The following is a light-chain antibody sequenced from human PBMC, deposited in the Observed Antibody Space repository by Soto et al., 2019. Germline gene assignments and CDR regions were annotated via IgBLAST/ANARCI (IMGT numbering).Light chain of an antibody. V-gene: IGKV3-11*01. CDR3: QQRSKCPLT. CDR2: DAS. Sequence: EIVLTQSPATLSLSPGERATLSCRASESISSYLAWYQQRPGQAPSLLIYDASNRATGIPARFSGSGSGTDFTLTIDNLEPEDFAVYYCQQRSKCPLTFGGGTKVEI. J-gene: IGKJ4*01. CDR1: ESISSY.